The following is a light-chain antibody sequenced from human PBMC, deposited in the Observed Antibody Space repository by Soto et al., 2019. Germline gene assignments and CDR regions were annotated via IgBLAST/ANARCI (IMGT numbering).Light chain of an antibody. CDR3: QQYNNWPHT. V-gene: IGKV3-15*01. CDR2: GVS. J-gene: IGKJ2*01. CDR1: QSVSSK. Sequence: EIVMTQSPATLSVSPGERATLSCRASQSVSSKLAWFQQKPGQAPSLLIYGVSTRATGVPVRFSGSGSGTEHTHTVNSLQSEDFAVYYCQQYNNWPHTFGQGTKLEIK.